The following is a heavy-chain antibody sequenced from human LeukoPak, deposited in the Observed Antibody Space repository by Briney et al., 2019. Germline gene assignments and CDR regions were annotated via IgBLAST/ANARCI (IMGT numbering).Heavy chain of an antibody. D-gene: IGHD6-13*01. CDR2: ISGYNGDT. Sequence: ASVKVSCKASGYTFTSYYMHWVRQAPGQGLEWMGWISGYNGDTNYAHNLQGRVTVTIETSTTTAYMELRSLTSDDTAVYYCARVPPRVTAAGYDNWGQGTLVTVSS. CDR3: ARVPPRVTAAGYDN. CDR1: GYTFTSYY. J-gene: IGHJ4*02. V-gene: IGHV1-18*04.